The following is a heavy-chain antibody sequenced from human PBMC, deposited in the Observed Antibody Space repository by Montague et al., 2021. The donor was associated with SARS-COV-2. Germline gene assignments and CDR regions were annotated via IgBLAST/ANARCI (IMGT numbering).Heavy chain of an antibody. V-gene: IGHV3-30-3*01. CDR1: GFTFSSYA. CDR3: ARDPEYDILTGYSFDY. Sequence: SLRLSYAASGFTFSSYAMHWVRQAPGKGLEWVAVISYDGSNKYYADSVKGRFTISRDNSKNTLYLQMNSLRAEDTAVYYCARDPEYDILTGYSFDYWGQGTLVTVSS. J-gene: IGHJ4*02. CDR2: ISYDGSNK. D-gene: IGHD3-9*01.